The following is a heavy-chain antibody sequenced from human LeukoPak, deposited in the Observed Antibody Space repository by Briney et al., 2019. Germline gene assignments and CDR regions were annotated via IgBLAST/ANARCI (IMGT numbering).Heavy chain of an antibody. V-gene: IGHV3-23*01. D-gene: IGHD3-22*01. CDR1: GFTFSSYA. Sequence: GGSLRLSCAASGFTFSSYAMSWVRQAPGKGLEWVSAISGSGGSTYYADSVKDRFTISRDNSKNTLYLQMNSLRAEDTAVYYCAKCGDSSGYHPEYFDYWGQGTLVTVSS. CDR2: ISGSGGST. CDR3: AKCGDSSGYHPEYFDY. J-gene: IGHJ4*02.